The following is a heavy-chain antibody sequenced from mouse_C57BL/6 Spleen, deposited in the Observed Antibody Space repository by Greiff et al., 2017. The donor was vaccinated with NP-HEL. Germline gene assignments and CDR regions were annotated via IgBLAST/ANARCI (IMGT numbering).Heavy chain of an antibody. V-gene: IGHV1-5*01. Sequence: EVQLQQSGTVLARPGASVKMSCKTSGYTFTSYWMHWVKQRPGQGLEWIGAIYPGNSDTSYNQKFKGKAKLTAVTSASTAYMELSSLTNEDSAVYYCTRFLTGTDYFDYWGQGTTLTVSS. CDR1: GYTFTSYW. D-gene: IGHD4-1*01. CDR2: IYPGNSDT. J-gene: IGHJ2*01. CDR3: TRFLTGTDYFDY.